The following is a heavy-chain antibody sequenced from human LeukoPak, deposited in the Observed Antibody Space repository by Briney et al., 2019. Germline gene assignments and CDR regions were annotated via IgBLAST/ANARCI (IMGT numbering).Heavy chain of an antibody. Sequence: SETLSLTCTVSGYSISSGYYWGWIRQPPGKGREWIGSIYHSGGTYYNPSLKSRVTMSVDTSKNQFSLKLSSVTAADTAVYYCARDENYGDYVMYDAFDIWGQGTMVTVSS. D-gene: IGHD4-17*01. V-gene: IGHV4-38-2*02. CDR3: ARDENYGDYVMYDAFDI. CDR2: IYHSGGT. J-gene: IGHJ3*02. CDR1: GYSISSGYY.